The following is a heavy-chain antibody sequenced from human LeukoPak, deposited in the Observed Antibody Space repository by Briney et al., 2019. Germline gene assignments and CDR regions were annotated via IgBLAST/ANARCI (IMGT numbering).Heavy chain of an antibody. J-gene: IGHJ5*02. CDR1: GYTFTGYY. CDR2: INPNSGGT. Sequence: ASVKVSCKASGYTFTGYYMHWVRQAPGQGLEWMGWINPNSGGTNYAQKFQGRVTMTRDTSISTAYMELSSLRSEDTAVYYCARGLEGCSSTSCRGPPQGDWFDPWGQGTLVTVSS. D-gene: IGHD2-2*01. V-gene: IGHV1-2*02. CDR3: ARGLEGCSSTSCRGPPQGDWFDP.